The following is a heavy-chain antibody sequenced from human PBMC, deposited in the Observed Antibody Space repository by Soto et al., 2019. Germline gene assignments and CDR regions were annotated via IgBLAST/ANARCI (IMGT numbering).Heavy chain of an antibody. Sequence: PSENPSLTSDVQGGSFSRYIWTRIRQTPGKRLQWIGQINQSGSDNYNPSLKSRVTISVDTSKNQFSLKLSSVTAADTAVYYCARHRAILLWFGEFNYFDYWGQGTLVTVSS. J-gene: IGHJ4*02. CDR2: INQSGSD. V-gene: IGHV4-34*01. D-gene: IGHD3-10*01. CDR1: GGSFSRYI. CDR3: ARHRAILLWFGEFNYFDY.